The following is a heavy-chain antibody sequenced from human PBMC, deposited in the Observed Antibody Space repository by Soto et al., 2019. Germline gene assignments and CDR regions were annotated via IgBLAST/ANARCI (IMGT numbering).Heavy chain of an antibody. V-gene: IGHV3-73*01. CDR3: TRHEYRPYSSSPKYYYYGMDV. J-gene: IGHJ6*02. CDR2: IRSKANSYAT. CDR1: GFTFSGSA. D-gene: IGHD6-13*01. Sequence: PGGSLRLSCAASGFTFSGSAMHLVRQASGKGLEWVGRIRSKANSYATAYAASVKGRFTISRDDSKNTAYLQMNSLKTEDTAVYYCTRHEYRPYSSSPKYYYYGMDVWGQGTTVTVSS.